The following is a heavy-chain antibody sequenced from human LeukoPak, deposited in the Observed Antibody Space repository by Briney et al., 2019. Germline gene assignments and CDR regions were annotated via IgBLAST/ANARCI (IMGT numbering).Heavy chain of an antibody. CDR1: GFTFSSYE. Sequence: GGSLRLSCAASGFTFSSYEMNWVRQAPGKGLEWVSYISSSGSTIYYVDSVKGRFTISRDNAKNSLYLQMNSLRAEDTAVYYCARGDNWNSYYYYYMDVWGKGTTVTVSS. D-gene: IGHD1-7*01. CDR2: ISSSGSTI. CDR3: ARGDNWNSYYYYYMDV. J-gene: IGHJ6*03. V-gene: IGHV3-48*03.